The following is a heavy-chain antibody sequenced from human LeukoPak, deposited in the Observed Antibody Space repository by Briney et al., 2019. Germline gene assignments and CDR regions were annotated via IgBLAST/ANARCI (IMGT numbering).Heavy chain of an antibody. J-gene: IGHJ4*02. CDR1: GGSISSSSYY. CDR3: TLVVTASSSYDC. D-gene: IGHD2-21*02. V-gene: IGHV4-39*01. CDR2: FYYSGST. Sequence: SETMSLTCTVSGGSISSSSYYWGWIRQPPGRGLEWIGSFYYSGSTYYSPSLKSRVTISVDTSKNHFSLNLTTRTSTDAAVYFRTLVVTASSSYDCWGQGTLATVSS.